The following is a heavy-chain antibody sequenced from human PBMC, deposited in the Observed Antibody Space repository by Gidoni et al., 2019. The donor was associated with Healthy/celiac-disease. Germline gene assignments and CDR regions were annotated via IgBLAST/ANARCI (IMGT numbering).Heavy chain of an antibody. CDR3: ARAYYEFSGWEANWFDP. D-gene: IGHD3-3*01. CDR1: GSTFTSYY. J-gene: IGHJ5*02. V-gene: IGHV1-46*01. CDR2: INPSGGST. Sequence: QVQLVQSGAEVKQPGASVKVSCKASGSTFTSYYMHWVRQSPGQGLEWMGIINPSGGSTSYAQKFQGRVTMTRDTSTSTVYMELRSLRAEDTAVYYCARAYYEFSGWEANWFDPWGQGTLVTVSS.